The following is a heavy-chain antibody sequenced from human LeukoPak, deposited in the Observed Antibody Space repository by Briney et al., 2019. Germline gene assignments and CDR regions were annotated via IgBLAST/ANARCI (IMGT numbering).Heavy chain of an antibody. CDR1: GFTFSNYR. CDR3: AELGITMIGGV. V-gene: IGHV3-21*01. Sequence: PGGSLRLSCAASGFTFSNYRMNWVRQAPGKGLEWVSSISSSSIYIYYADSLKGRFTISRDIAKNSLYLQMNSLRAEDTAVYYCAELGITMIGGVWGKGTTVAISS. CDR2: ISSSSIYI. J-gene: IGHJ6*04. D-gene: IGHD3-10*02.